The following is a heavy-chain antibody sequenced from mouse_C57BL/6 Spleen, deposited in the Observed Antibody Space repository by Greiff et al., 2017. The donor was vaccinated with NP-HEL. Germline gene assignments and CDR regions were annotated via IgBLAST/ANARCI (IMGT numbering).Heavy chain of an antibody. J-gene: IGHJ4*01. V-gene: IGHV2-2*01. CDR3: ARTDGNHYAMDY. CDR2: IWSGGST. CDR1: GFSLTSYG. D-gene: IGHD2-1*01. Sequence: VKVEESGPGLVQPSQSLSITCTVSGFSLTSYGVHWVRQSPGKGLEWLGVIWSGGSTDYNAAFISRLSISKDNSKSQVFFKMNSLQADDTAIYYCARTDGNHYAMDYWGQGTSVTVSS.